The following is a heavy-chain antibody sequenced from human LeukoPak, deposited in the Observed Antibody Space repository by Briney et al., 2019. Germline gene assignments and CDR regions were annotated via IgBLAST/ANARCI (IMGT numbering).Heavy chain of an antibody. D-gene: IGHD3-3*01. V-gene: IGHV4-59*11. CDR1: GGSISSHY. J-gene: IGHJ5*01. CDR3: AREVRGPYYDFWSGCHKFDP. CDR2: IYYSGST. Sequence: PSETLSLTCTVSGGSISSHYWSWIRQPPGKGLEWIGYIYYSGSTNYNPSLKSRVTISVDTSKNQFSLKLSSVTAADTAVYHCAREVRGPYYDFWSGCHKFDPWGQGTLVTVSS.